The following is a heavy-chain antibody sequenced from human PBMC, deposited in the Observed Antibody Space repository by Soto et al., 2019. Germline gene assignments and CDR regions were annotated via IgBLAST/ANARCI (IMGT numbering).Heavy chain of an antibody. CDR3: ASLGGYSYGPDY. CDR1: GGTFSSYA. CDR2: IIPVFGTA. D-gene: IGHD5-18*01. J-gene: IGHJ4*02. V-gene: IGHV1-69*13. Sequence: SVKVSCKASGGTFSSYAISWVRQAPGQGLEWMGGIIPVFGTANYAQKFQGRVTITADESTSTAYMELSSLRSEDTAVYYCASLGGYSYGPDYWGQGTLVTVSS.